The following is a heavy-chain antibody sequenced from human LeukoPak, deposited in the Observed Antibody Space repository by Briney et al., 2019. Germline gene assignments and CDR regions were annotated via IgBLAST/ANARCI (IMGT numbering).Heavy chain of an antibody. V-gene: IGHV1-2*06. Sequence: ASVKVSCKTSGYTFADYFIHWVGQAPGQGLEWMGRINANSGGTEYEQKFQGRVTMTRDTSISTAYVEVNWLISDDTAIYYCARDVSSTPNWEFDYWGQGTLVTVSS. CDR2: INANSGGT. CDR3: ARDVSSTPNWEFDY. D-gene: IGHD1-26*01. CDR1: GYTFADYF. J-gene: IGHJ4*02.